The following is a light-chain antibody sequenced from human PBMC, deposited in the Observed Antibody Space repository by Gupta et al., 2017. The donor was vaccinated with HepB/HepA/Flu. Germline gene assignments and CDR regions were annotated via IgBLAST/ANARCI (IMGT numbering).Light chain of an antibody. CDR2: WAS. CDR1: QSVLYSSNNNNY. J-gene: IGKJ3*01. Sequence: DIVMTQSPDSLAVSLGERATINCKSSQSVLYSSNNNNYLAWYQQRPGQPPKLLIYWASTRESVVPHLSGGSGSGAFFTLISSRLEADVVVFYCRQHYFSSPVTFGAGTRVDIK. V-gene: IGKV4-1*01. CDR3: RQHYFSSPVT.